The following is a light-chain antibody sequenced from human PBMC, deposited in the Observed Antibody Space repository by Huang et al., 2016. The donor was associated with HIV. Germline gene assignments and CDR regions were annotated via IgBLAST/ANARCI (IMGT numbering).Light chain of an antibody. Sequence: EIVLTQSPGTLSLSPGERATISCRAGQTISSSYLAWYQHKPGQAPRLLIYGASSRATGIPDRFSGSGSGTDFTLTISRLDPEDFAVYYCQQYGSSSWTFGQGTKVEIK. CDR2: GAS. J-gene: IGKJ1*01. CDR1: QTISSSY. CDR3: QQYGSSSWT. V-gene: IGKV3-20*01.